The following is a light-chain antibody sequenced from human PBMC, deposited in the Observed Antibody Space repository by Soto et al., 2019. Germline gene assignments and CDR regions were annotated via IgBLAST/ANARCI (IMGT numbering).Light chain of an antibody. CDR1: QSVSSY. Sequence: EIVLTQSPASLSLSPGERATISCRASQSVSSYLAWYQQRPGQVPRLLIYDASNRATGIPARFSGSGSGTDVTLTISSLEPEDFAVYYGQQRSNWPLTFGGGTKVEIK. CDR2: DAS. CDR3: QQRSNWPLT. J-gene: IGKJ4*01. V-gene: IGKV3-11*01.